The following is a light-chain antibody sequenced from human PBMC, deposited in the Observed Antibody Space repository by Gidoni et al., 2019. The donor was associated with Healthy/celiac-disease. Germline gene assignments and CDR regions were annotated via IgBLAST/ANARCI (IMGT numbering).Light chain of an antibody. J-gene: IGKJ2*01. Sequence: EIVLTQSPATLSLSPGERAPLSCRASQSVSSYLAWYQQTPGQAPRLLIYDASNRATATPASVSGSGSGTDFTLTISSLEPEDFAVYYCQQRSNWPYTFGQGTKLEIK. CDR2: DAS. CDR3: QQRSNWPYT. CDR1: QSVSSY. V-gene: IGKV3-11*01.